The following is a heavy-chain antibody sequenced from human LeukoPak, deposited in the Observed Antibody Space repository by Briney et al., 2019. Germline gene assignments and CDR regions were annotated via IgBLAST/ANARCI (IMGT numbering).Heavy chain of an antibody. D-gene: IGHD3-22*01. CDR3: AREFSDSSGFDAFDI. V-gene: IGHV4-38-2*02. Sequence: PSETLSLTCTVSGYSISSGYYWGWIRQPPGKGLEWIGSIHYSGSTYYNPSLKSRVTISVDTSKNQFSLKLSSVTAADTAVYYCAREFSDSSGFDAFDIWGQGTMVTVSS. J-gene: IGHJ3*02. CDR1: GYSISSGYY. CDR2: IHYSGST.